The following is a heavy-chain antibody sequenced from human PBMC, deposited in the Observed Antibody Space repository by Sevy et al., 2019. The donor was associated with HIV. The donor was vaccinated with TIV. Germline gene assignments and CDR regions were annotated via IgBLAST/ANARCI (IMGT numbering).Heavy chain of an antibody. Sequence: ASVKVSCKASGYTFSSYSISWVRQAPGQGLEWMGWISAYNGNTNYAQKLQGRVTMTTDTSTSTAYMELRSLRSDDTAVYYCARDRAAGTFFGYWGQGTLVTVSS. CDR3: ARDRAAGTFFGY. D-gene: IGHD6-13*01. V-gene: IGHV1-18*01. CDR1: GYTFSSYS. J-gene: IGHJ4*02. CDR2: ISAYNGNT.